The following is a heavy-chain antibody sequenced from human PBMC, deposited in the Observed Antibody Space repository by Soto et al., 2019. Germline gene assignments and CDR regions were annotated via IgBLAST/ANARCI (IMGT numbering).Heavy chain of an antibody. CDR3: AKRFGGWWYFDL. CDR1: GFTFSNYA. V-gene: IGHV3-23*01. Sequence: EVQLLESGGGLVQPGGSLRLSCAASGFTFSNYAMRWVRQAPGKGLEWVSVISGSADSTYYADSVKGRFTISRDNSKNTLYLQMNSLRAEDTAVYYCAKRFGGWWYFDLWGRGTLVTVSS. J-gene: IGHJ2*01. D-gene: IGHD3-16*01. CDR2: ISGSADST.